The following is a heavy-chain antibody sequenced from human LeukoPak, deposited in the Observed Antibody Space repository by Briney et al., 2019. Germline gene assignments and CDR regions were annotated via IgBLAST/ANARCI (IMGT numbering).Heavy chain of an antibody. CDR3: ARDPSYSHGYFDY. CDR1: GGSISSYY. CDR2: IYYSGST. D-gene: IGHD5-18*01. V-gene: IGHV4-59*01. Sequence: SETLSLTCTVPGGSISSYYWTWIRQPPGKGLEWIGYIYYSGSTNYNPSLMSRVTISIDTSKNQFSLKLNSVTAADTAVYYCARDPSYSHGYFDYWGQGTLVTVSS. J-gene: IGHJ4*02.